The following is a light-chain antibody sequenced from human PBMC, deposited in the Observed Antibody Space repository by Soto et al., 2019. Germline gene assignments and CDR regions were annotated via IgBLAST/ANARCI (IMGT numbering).Light chain of an antibody. CDR2: NVS. Sequence: SALTQPRSVSGSPGQSVTISCTGTSSDVGTYNYVSWFQQNPGKAPKLIIYNVSQRPSGVPDRFSGSKSGNTASLTISGLQAEDEADFYCCSYAGSNTFVFGHGTKLTVL. J-gene: IGLJ1*01. CDR3: CSYAGSNTFV. CDR1: SSDVGTYNY. V-gene: IGLV2-11*01.